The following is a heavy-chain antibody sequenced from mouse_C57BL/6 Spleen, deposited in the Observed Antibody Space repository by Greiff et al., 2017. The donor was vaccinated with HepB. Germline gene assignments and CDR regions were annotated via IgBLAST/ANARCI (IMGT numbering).Heavy chain of an antibody. J-gene: IGHJ1*03. CDR2: ISDGGSYT. Sequence: VQLQESGGGLVKPGGSLKLSCAASGFTFSSYAMSWVRQTPEKRLEWVATISDGGSYTYYPDNVKGRFTISRDNAKNNLYLQMSHLKSEDTAMYYCARDGSLYGSSPIWYFDVWGTGTTVTVSS. CDR3: ARDGSLYGSSPIWYFDV. CDR1: GFTFSSYA. D-gene: IGHD1-1*01. V-gene: IGHV5-4*01.